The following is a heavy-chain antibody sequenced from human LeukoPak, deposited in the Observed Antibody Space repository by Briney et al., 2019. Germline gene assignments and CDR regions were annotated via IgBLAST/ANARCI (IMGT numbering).Heavy chain of an antibody. Sequence: SETLSLTCTVSGGSISSYYWSWIRQPAGKGLEWIGRIDTSGNTNYKPSLKSRVTMSVDTSKNQFSLKLSSVTAADTAVYFCARVSSSWYQDWYFDLWGRGTLVTVSS. CDR2: IDTSGNT. V-gene: IGHV4-4*07. J-gene: IGHJ2*01. CDR3: ARVSSSWYQDWYFDL. CDR1: GGSISSYY. D-gene: IGHD6-13*01.